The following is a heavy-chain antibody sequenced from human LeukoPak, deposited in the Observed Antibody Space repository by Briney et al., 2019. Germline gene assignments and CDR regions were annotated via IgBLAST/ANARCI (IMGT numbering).Heavy chain of an antibody. D-gene: IGHD3/OR15-3a*01. V-gene: IGHV1-18*01. CDR3: ARGGPDY. CDR1: GYTFTNYG. Sequence: ASVKVSCRASGYTFTNYGIAWVRQAPGQGLEWMGWISGYQGSTKYAQNFQGRVTMTIDTSTSTAYMELSRLRSDDTAVYYCARGGPDYWGQGTLVTVSS. J-gene: IGHJ4*02. CDR2: ISGYQGST.